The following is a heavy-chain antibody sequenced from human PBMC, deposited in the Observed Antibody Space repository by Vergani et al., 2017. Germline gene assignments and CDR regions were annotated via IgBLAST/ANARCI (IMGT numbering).Heavy chain of an antibody. CDR2: IYYSGST. D-gene: IGHD3-22*01. J-gene: IGHJ4*02. V-gene: IGHV4-39*01. CDR3: ARQTRSYYYDSSGYWFDY. CDR1: GGSISSSSYY. Sequence: QLQLQASGPGLVKPSETLSLTCTVSGGSISSSSYYWGWIRQPPGKGLEWIGSIYYSGSTYYNPSLKSRVTISVDTSKNQFSLKLSSVTAADTAVYYCARQTRSYYYDSSGYWFDYWGQGTLVTVSS.